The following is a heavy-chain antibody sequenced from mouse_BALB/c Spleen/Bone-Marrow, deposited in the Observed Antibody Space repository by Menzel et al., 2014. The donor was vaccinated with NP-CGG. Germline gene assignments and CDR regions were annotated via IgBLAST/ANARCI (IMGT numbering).Heavy chain of an antibody. J-gene: IGHJ2*01. CDR2: IWAGGGT. Sequence: VQVVESGPGLVAPSQSLSITCTVSGSSLTSYGVHWVRQPPGKGLEWLGVIWAGGGTNYNSALMSRLSISKDNSKGQVFLKMNSLQTDDTAMYYCARDRTGSGFDYWGQGTTLTVSS. CDR1: GSSLTSYG. V-gene: IGHV2-9*02. CDR3: ARDRTGSGFDY. D-gene: IGHD4-1*01.